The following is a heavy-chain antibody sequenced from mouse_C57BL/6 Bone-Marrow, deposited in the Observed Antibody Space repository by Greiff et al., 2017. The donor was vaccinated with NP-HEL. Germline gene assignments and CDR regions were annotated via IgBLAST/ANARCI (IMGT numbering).Heavy chain of an antibody. CDR2: IYPGDGDT. V-gene: IGHV1-80*01. CDR3: AGFGNYWFAY. D-gene: IGHD2-1*01. CDR1: GYAFSSYW. J-gene: IGHJ3*01. Sequence: QVQLKESGAELVKPGASVKISCKASGYAFSSYWMNWVKQRPGKGLEWIGQIYPGDGDTNYNGKFKGKATLTADKSSSTAYMQLSSLTSEDAAVYFCAGFGNYWFAYWGQGTLVTVSA.